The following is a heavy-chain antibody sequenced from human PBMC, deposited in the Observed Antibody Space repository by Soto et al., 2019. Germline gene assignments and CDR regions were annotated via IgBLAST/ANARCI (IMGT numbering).Heavy chain of an antibody. CDR1: GFTFSSYG. D-gene: IGHD5-12*01. Sequence: HPGGSLRLSCAASGFTFSSYGMHWVRQAPGKGLEWVAVISYDGSNKYYADSVKGRFTISRDNSKNTLYLQMNSLRAEDTAVYYCAKDWGYANWFDPWGQGTLVTVSS. CDR2: ISYDGSNK. V-gene: IGHV3-30*18. CDR3: AKDWGYANWFDP. J-gene: IGHJ5*02.